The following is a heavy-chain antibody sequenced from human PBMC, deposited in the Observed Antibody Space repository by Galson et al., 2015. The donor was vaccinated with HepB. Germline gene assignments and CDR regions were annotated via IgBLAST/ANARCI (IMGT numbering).Heavy chain of an antibody. CDR1: GYTFTSYA. D-gene: IGHD2-2*01. CDR3: ARCRVPAAVNYYYGMDV. J-gene: IGHJ6*02. Sequence: SVKVSCKASGYTFTSYAMHWVRQAPGQRLEWMGWINAGNGNTKYSQKLQGRVTITRGTSASTAYMELSSLRSEDTAVYYCARCRVPAAVNYYYGMDVWGQGTTVTVSS. V-gene: IGHV1-3*01. CDR2: INAGNGNT.